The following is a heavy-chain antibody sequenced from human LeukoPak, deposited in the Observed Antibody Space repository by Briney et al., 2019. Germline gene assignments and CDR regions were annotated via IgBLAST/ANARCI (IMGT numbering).Heavy chain of an antibody. D-gene: IGHD1-26*01. V-gene: IGHV3-7*01. CDR1: GFTFSSCW. CDR3: ARPKGDVVGAIID. CDR2: IKQDGSEK. J-gene: IGHJ4*02. Sequence: GGSLRLSCAASGFTFSSCWMSWVRQAPGKGLEWVANIKQDGSEKYYVDSVKGRFTISRDNAKNSLYLQMNSLRAEDTAVYYCARPKGDVVGAIIDWGQGTLVTVSS.